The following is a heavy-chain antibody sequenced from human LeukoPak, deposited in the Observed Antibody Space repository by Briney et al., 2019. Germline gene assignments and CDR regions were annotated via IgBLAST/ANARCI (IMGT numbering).Heavy chain of an antibody. CDR3: ARAGGYCSGGSCYWFDP. CDR1: GGTFSSYA. J-gene: IGHJ5*02. CDR2: IIPIFGTA. D-gene: IGHD2-15*01. V-gene: IGHV1-69*05. Sequence: ASVKVSCKASGGTFSSYAIRWVRQAPGQGLEWMGGIIPIFGTANYAQKFQGRVTITTDESTSTAYMELSSLRSEDTAVYYCARAGGYCSGGSCYWFDPWGQGTLVTVSS.